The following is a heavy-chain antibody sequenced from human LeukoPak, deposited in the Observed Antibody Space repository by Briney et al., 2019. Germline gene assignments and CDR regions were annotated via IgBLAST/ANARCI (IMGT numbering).Heavy chain of an antibody. J-gene: IGHJ4*02. Sequence: GGSLRLSCAASGFTFSNYGMHWVRQAPGKGLEWVAFIRYDGSIEYYADSVKGRFTISRDNSKNTLSLQMNSLRADDTAVYYCAKVGGYSDFWSDYWGQGTLVTVSS. CDR3: AKVGGYSDFWSDY. D-gene: IGHD3-3*01. CDR2: IRYDGSIE. CDR1: GFTFSNYG. V-gene: IGHV3-30*02.